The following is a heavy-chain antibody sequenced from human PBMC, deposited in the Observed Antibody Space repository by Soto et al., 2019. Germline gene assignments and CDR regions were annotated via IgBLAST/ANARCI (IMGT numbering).Heavy chain of an antibody. V-gene: IGHV3-23*01. J-gene: IGHJ4*02. D-gene: IGHD6-13*01. CDR3: AKAGFSSSWSPTYFDY. CDR1: GFTFSSYA. CDR2: ISGTGYNT. Sequence: GGSLRLSCAASGFTFSSYAMHWVRLAPGKGLEWVSAISGTGYNTYYADSVKGRFTISRDNTKNTLYLQMNSLRAEDTAVYYCAKAGFSSSWSPTYFDYWGQGTPVTVS.